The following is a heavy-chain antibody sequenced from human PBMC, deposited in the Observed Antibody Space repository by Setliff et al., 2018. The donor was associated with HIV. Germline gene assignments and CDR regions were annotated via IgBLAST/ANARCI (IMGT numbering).Heavy chain of an antibody. CDR2: IHTSGST. J-gene: IGHJ4*02. Sequence: KASETLSLTCTVSGGSISSGSYYWSWIRQPAGKGLEWIGHIHTSGSTDYNPSLKSRVTISVDTSKNQFSLKLSSVTAADTAIYYCARGAYCGSDCFYYFDYWGRGTLVTVSS. D-gene: IGHD2-21*02. CDR1: GGSISSGSYY. V-gene: IGHV4-61*09. CDR3: ARGAYCGSDCFYYFDY.